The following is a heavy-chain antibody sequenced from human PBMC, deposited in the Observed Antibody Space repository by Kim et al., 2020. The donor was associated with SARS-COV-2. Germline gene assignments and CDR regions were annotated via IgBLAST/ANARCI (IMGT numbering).Heavy chain of an antibody. V-gene: IGHV4-39*01. CDR1: GGSISSSSYY. CDR3: ARGTMVRGGMVYYYGM. J-gene: IGHJ6*01. Sequence: SETLSLTCTVSGGSISSSSYYWGWIRQPPGKGLEWIGSIYYSGSTYYNPSLKSRVTISVDTSKNQFSLKLSSVTAADTAVYYCARGTMVRGGMVYYYGM. D-gene: IGHD3-10*01. CDR2: IYYSGST.